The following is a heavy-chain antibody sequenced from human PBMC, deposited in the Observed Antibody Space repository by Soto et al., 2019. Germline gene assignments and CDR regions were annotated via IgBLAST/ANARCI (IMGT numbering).Heavy chain of an antibody. J-gene: IGHJ4*02. V-gene: IGHV4-59*01. CDR1: GGSISSYY. CDR2: IYYSGST. D-gene: IGHD3-3*01. CDR3: ARVGYDFWSGYYEWNNKAKYYFDY. Sequence: SETLSLTCTVSGGSISSYYWSWIRQPPGKGLEWIGYIYYSGSTNYNPSLKSRVTISVDTSKNQFSLKLSSVTAADTAVYYCARVGYDFWSGYYEWNNKAKYYFDYWGQGTLVTVSS.